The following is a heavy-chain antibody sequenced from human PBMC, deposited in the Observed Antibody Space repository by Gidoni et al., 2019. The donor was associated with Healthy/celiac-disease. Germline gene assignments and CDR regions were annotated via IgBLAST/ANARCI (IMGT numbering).Heavy chain of an antibody. Sequence: QVELVESGGGVVQPGRSLRLSCAASAFPFSSYGMHWVRQAPGKGLEWVAVISYDGSNKYYADSVKGRFTISRDNSKNTLYLQMNSLRAEDTAVYYCAKDYKGWTDYFDYWGQGTLVTVSS. CDR2: ISYDGSNK. D-gene: IGHD3-10*01. V-gene: IGHV3-30*18. J-gene: IGHJ4*02. CDR1: AFPFSSYG. CDR3: AKDYKGWTDYFDY.